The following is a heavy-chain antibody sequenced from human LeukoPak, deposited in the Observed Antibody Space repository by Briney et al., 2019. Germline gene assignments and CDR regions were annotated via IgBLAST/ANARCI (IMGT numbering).Heavy chain of an antibody. CDR2: IYTSGST. Sequence: SETLSLTCTVSGVSMSAYQWSWVRQSPEKGLEWIGRIYTSGSTNYNPSLKSRVTMSVDTSKNQFSLKLSSVTAADTAVYYCAREKDSNYVVDYWGQGTLVTVSS. CDR3: AREKDSNYVVDY. D-gene: IGHD4-11*01. J-gene: IGHJ4*02. CDR1: GVSMSAYQ. V-gene: IGHV4-4*07.